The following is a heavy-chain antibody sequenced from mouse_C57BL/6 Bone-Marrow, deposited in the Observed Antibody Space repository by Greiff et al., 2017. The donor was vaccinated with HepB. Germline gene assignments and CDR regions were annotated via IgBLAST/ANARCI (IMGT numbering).Heavy chain of an antibody. CDR3: ARRAYYSNWYAMDY. CDR2: IDPNSGGT. Sequence: VQLVESGAELVRPGSSVKLSCKASGYTFTSYWMHWVKQRPGRGLEWIGRIDPNSGGTKYNEKFKSKATLTVDKPSSTAYMQLSSLTSEDSAVYYCARRAYYSNWYAMDYWGQGTSVTVSS. CDR1: GYTFTSYW. J-gene: IGHJ4*01. D-gene: IGHD2-5*01. V-gene: IGHV1-72*01.